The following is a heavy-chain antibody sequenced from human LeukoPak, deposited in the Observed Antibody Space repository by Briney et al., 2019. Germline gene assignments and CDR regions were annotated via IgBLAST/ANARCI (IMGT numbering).Heavy chain of an antibody. CDR1: GYTFTNYG. CDR2: ISAYNGNT. CDR3: ARDTHCSGGSCYPPMGFDP. V-gene: IGHV1-18*04. D-gene: IGHD2-15*01. J-gene: IGHJ5*02. Sequence: ASVKVSCKASGYTFTNYGISWVRQAPGQGLEWMGWISAYNGNTNYAQKLQGRVTMTTDTSTSTAYMELRSLRSDDTAVYYCARDTHCSGGSCYPPMGFDPWGQGTLVTVSS.